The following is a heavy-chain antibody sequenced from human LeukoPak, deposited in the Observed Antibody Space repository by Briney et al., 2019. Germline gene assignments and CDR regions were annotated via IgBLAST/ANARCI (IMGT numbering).Heavy chain of an antibody. CDR3: ARDVHCGGDCYPSLPLPDAFDI. CDR1: GYSFSDYA. D-gene: IGHD2-21*02. Sequence: GASVKVSCKASGYSFSDYAITWVRQVPGQGLEWMGWISPKSADTHLAQKLQGRVTMTTDTSTSTAYMELRSLRSDDTAVYYCARDVHCGGDCYPSLPLPDAFDIWGQGTMVTVSS. V-gene: IGHV1-18*01. J-gene: IGHJ3*02. CDR2: ISPKSADT.